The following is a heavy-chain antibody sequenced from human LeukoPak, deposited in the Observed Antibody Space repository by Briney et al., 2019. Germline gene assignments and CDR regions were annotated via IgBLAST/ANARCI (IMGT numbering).Heavy chain of an antibody. CDR3: ATTEGYTRGGFDY. D-gene: IGHD5-24*01. CDR2: IYYTGST. CDR1: GGSISSSSYN. J-gene: IGHJ4*02. V-gene: IGHV4-39*07. Sequence: SETMSLTCTVSGGSISSSSYNWDWIRQPPGKGLEWIGSIYYTGSTYYYPSLKSRVTISVDTSKNQFSLKLSSVTAADTAIYYCATTEGYTRGGFDYWGQGTLVTVSS.